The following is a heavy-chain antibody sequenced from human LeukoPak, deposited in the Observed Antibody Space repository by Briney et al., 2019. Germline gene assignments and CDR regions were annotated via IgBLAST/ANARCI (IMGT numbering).Heavy chain of an antibody. J-gene: IGHJ4*02. CDR3: ARDNGDLRFDY. V-gene: IGHV3-21*01. CDR1: GFTFSSYS. D-gene: IGHD4-17*01. Sequence: PGGSLRLSCAASGFTFSSYSMNWVRQAPGKGLEWVSSISGSSSYIYYADSVKGRFTISRDNAKNSLYLQMSSLRAEDTAVYYCARDNGDLRFDYWGQGTLVTVSS. CDR2: ISGSSSYI.